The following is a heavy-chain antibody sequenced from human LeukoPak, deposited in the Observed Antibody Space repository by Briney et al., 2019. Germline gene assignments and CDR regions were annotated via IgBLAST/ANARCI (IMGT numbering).Heavy chain of an antibody. CDR3: ASFKGGFGELLAYFDY. CDR2: INHDGSST. CDR1: GFTFSSYW. J-gene: IGHJ4*02. Sequence: PGGSLRLSCAASGFTFSSYWVHWVRQAPGKGLVWVSRINHDGSSTSYADSVKGRFTISRDNAKNSLYLQMNSLRAEDTAVYYCASFKGGFGELLAYFDYWGQGTLVTVSS. D-gene: IGHD3-10*01. V-gene: IGHV3-74*01.